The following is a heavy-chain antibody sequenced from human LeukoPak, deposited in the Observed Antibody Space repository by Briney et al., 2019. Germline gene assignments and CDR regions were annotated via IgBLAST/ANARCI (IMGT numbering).Heavy chain of an antibody. CDR1: GFTFSSYA. V-gene: IGHV3-30-3*01. Sequence: PGRSLRLSCAASGFTFSSYAMHWVRQAPGKGLEWVAVISYDGSNKYYADSVKGRFTISRDNSKNTLYLQMNSLRAKDTAVYYCARDNYDILTGYYTGPDYWGQGTLVTVSS. CDR3: ARDNYDILTGYYTGPDY. CDR2: ISYDGSNK. J-gene: IGHJ4*02. D-gene: IGHD3-9*01.